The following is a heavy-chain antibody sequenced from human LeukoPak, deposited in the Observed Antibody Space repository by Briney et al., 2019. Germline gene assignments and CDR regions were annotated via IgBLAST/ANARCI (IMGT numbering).Heavy chain of an antibody. Sequence: ASVKVSCKASGYTFTSYGISWLRQAPGKGLEWMGWINAYNGNTNYAQKLQGRVTMTTDTSTSTAYMELRSLRSDDTAVYYCARSHYDFWSGYYTGIDYWGQGTLVTVSS. J-gene: IGHJ4*02. V-gene: IGHV1-18*01. CDR1: GYTFTSYG. CDR2: INAYNGNT. D-gene: IGHD3-3*01. CDR3: ARSHYDFWSGYYTGIDY.